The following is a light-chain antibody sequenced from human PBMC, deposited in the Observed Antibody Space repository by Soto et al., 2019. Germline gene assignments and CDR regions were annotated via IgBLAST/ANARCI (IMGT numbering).Light chain of an antibody. CDR3: AAWDDRLNGPSYV. CDR2: TNK. V-gene: IGLV1-44*01. CDR1: TCNIASDP. Sequence: QSVLTQPHPVSGSPGLTITIFCSRRTCNIASDPVRWYRQLPGTAPGLLISTNKQRPSGVPDRFCGSRSGTSASLAISGLQSEDEADYYCAAWDDRLNGPSYVFGTGTKVTVL. J-gene: IGLJ1*01.